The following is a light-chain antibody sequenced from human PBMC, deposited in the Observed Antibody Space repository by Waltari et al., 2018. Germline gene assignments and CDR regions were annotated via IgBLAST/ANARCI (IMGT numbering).Light chain of an antibody. CDR2: WAS. Sequence: DIMMTQSPDSLAVSLGERVSINCKSSQSIFHASNNKNYLAWYQQKAGQPPKLLIYWASSREFGVPKRFSGTGSGTDFTLTISSLEAEDVAIYFCQQYYSMPLTFGPGTTVEI. CDR1: QSIFHASNNKNY. CDR3: QQYYSMPLT. J-gene: IGKJ3*01. V-gene: IGKV4-1*01.